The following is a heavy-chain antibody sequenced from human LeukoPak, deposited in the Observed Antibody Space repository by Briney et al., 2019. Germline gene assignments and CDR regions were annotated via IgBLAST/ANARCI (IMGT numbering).Heavy chain of an antibody. CDR2: INPSGGST. J-gene: IGHJ6*03. Sequence: ASVKVSCTASGYTFTSYYMHWVRQAPGQGLEWMGIINPSGGSTSYAQKLQGRVTMSTDTSTSTAYMELRSLRSDDTAVYYCARIIAVAGYMDVWGKGTTVTISS. CDR3: ARIIAVAGYMDV. D-gene: IGHD6-19*01. V-gene: IGHV1-46*01. CDR1: GYTFTSYY.